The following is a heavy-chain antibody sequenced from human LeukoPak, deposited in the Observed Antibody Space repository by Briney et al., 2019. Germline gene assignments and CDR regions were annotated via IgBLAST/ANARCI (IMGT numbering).Heavy chain of an antibody. J-gene: IGHJ5*02. CDR1: GFTFSSYS. V-gene: IGHV3-21*01. D-gene: IGHD5-18*01. CDR3: ARAQTDTAIVSSDGFDP. Sequence: GGSLRLSCAASGFTFSSYSMNWVRQAPGKGLEWVSSISSSSSYIYYADSVKGRFTISRDNAKKSLYLELNSLRAGDTAVYYCARAQTDTAIVSSDGFDPWGQGTLVTVSS. CDR2: ISSSSSYI.